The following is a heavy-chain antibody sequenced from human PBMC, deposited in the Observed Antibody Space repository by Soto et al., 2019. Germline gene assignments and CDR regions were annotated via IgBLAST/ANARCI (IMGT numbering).Heavy chain of an antibody. CDR3: ATNGGYYDGSGHNSCPH. D-gene: IGHD3-22*01. V-gene: IGHV4-31*03. CDR2: IYYSGTT. Sequence: SETLSLTGTVSGGSISTGGYYWSWVRQDPGKGLECIGYIYYSGTTYYNPSLKSRVTISVDASKSQFSLKLTSVTAADTAVYYWATNGGYYDGSGHNSCPHWGQGTLVSVSS. J-gene: IGHJ4*02. CDR1: GGSISTGGYY.